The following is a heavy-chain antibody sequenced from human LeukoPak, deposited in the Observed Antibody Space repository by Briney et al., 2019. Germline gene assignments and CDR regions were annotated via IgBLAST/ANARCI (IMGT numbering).Heavy chain of an antibody. J-gene: IGHJ4*02. V-gene: IGHV3-21*01. D-gene: IGHD6-19*01. CDR3: AREGSGIFDY. CDR1: GFTFSSYS. CDR2: ISSSSSYI. Sequence: PGGSLRLSCAASGFTFSSYSMNWVRQAPGKGLEWVSSISSSSSYIYYADSVKGRFTISRDDAKNSLYLQMNSLRAEDTAVYYCAREGSGIFDYWGQGTLVTVSS.